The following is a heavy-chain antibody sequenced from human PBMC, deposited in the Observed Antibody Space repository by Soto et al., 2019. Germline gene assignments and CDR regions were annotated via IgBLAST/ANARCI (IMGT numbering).Heavy chain of an antibody. CDR2: ISGSGGST. V-gene: IGHV3-23*01. D-gene: IGHD2-15*01. Sequence: SLRLSCAASGFTFSSYAMSWVRQAPGKGLEWVSAISGSGGSTYYADSVKGRFTISRDNSKNTLYLQMNSLRAEDTAVYYCAKDIVVVVAVQYYYYYGMDVWGQGTTVTVSS. CDR3: AKDIVVVVAVQYYYYYGMDV. CDR1: GFTFSSYA. J-gene: IGHJ6*02.